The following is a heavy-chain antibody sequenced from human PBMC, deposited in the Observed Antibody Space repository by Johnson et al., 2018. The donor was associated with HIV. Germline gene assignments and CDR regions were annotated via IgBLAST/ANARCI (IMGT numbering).Heavy chain of an antibody. CDR1: GFTFSSYG. J-gene: IGHJ3*02. Sequence: QVQLVESGGGVVQPGGSLRLSCAASGFTFSSYGMHWVRQAPGKGLEWVAFIRYDASNKYYADLVKGRFTISRDNSKNTLYLQMNSLRAEDTAVYYCAIFPEDLVLMVYAPPPNDAFDIWGQGTMVTVSS. D-gene: IGHD2-8*01. CDR3: AIFPEDLVLMVYAPPPNDAFDI. CDR2: IRYDASNK. V-gene: IGHV3-30*02.